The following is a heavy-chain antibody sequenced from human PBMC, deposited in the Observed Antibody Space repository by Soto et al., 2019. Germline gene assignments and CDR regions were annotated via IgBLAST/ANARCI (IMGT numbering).Heavy chain of an antibody. CDR3: ARGRTVRNYADDSSDYFYFFDY. J-gene: IGHJ4*02. Sequence: PSETLSLTCTVSGDSISTFYWGWMRQSPGKELEWIGYVYYTGSTNYNPSLESRVTISVDRSKNQFSLKLTSANAADTAVYYCARGRTVRNYADDSSDYFYFFDYWGQGTQFTVSS. D-gene: IGHD3-22*01. CDR1: GDSISTFY. V-gene: IGHV4-59*01. CDR2: VYYTGST.